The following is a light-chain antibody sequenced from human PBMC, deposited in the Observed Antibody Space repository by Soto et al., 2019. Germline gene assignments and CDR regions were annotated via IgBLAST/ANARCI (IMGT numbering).Light chain of an antibody. CDR3: HQRQSWPRT. J-gene: IGKJ1*01. CDR2: QTS. V-gene: IGKV3-11*01. CDR1: KYINTR. Sequence: EIVLTQSPATLSSFPGDRVTLSCRASKYINTRLAWYQHRPGQAPRLLIYQTSIRAAGIPARFSASGSGTDYTLTISDVQPEDFALYYCHQRQSWPRTCGQGTKVDI.